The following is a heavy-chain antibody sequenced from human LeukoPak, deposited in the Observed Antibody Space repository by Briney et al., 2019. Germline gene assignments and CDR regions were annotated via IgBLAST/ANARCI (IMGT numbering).Heavy chain of an antibody. D-gene: IGHD1-26*01. CDR1: GFTFNRFY. CDR2: ISSNGATT. CDR3: AKDRTVGASYWYFDL. Sequence: GGSLRLSCSASGFTFNRFYLHWVRQAPGKGLEFVSHISSNGATTYYADSVKGRFTISRDSSRNTLFLHMNTLRAEDTAIYYCAKDRTVGASYWYFDLWGRGTLVTVSS. V-gene: IGHV3-64*04. J-gene: IGHJ2*01.